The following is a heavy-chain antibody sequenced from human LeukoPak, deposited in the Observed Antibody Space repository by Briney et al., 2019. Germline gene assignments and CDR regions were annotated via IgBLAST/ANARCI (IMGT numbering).Heavy chain of an antibody. CDR2: IQYDGTKK. CDR1: GFNLSTNS. Sequence: GGSLRLSCAASGFNLSTNSMNWVRQAPGKGLEWVTFIQYDGTKKYYADSVKGRFTISRDNSKNTLYLQMNSLRPEDTALYYCAKNILTMTMDYMDVWGKGTTVTVSS. J-gene: IGHJ6*03. CDR3: AKNILTMTMDYMDV. D-gene: IGHD4/OR15-4a*01. V-gene: IGHV3-30*02.